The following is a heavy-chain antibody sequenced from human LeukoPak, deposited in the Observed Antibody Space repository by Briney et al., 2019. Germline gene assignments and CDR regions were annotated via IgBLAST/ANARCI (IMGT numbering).Heavy chain of an antibody. Sequence: GGSLRLSCAVSGLTVSSNYMSWVRQAPGKGLEWVSAIYSGGSTFYADSVKGRFTISRDNSKSTLYLQMNSLRAEDMAVYYCARDPYNSGSSYFDYWGQGTLVTVSS. D-gene: IGHD3-10*01. CDR3: ARDPYNSGSSYFDY. CDR1: GLTVSSNY. CDR2: IYSGGST. V-gene: IGHV3-53*01. J-gene: IGHJ4*02.